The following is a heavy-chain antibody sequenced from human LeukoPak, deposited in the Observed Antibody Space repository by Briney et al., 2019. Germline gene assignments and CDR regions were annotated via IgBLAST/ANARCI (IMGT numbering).Heavy chain of an antibody. D-gene: IGHD2-15*01. J-gene: IGHJ4*02. CDR3: ARYRRYCSGGSCYALFDY. CDR1: GGSISSSSYY. Sequence: SETLSLTCTVSGGSISSSSYYWGWIRQPPGKGLEWIGSIYYSGSTYYNPSLKSRVTISVDTSKNQFSLKLTSVTAADTAVYYCARYRRYCSGGSCYALFDYWGQGTLVTVSS. CDR2: IYYSGST. V-gene: IGHV4-39*01.